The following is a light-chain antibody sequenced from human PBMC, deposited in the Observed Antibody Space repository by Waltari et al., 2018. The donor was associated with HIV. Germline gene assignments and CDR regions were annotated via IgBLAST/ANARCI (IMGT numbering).Light chain of an antibody. CDR3: CSYAGSSTPVV. J-gene: IGLJ2*01. CDR2: EFR. Sequence: QSALTQPASVSGSPGQSITISCTGTSSDVGRYNLVSWYQQHPGKAPNLIVYEFRMRPSVVSNRFSASKSGNTASLTISWLQAEDEAAYYCCSYAGSSTPVVFGGGTKLTVL. CDR1: SSDVGRYNL. V-gene: IGLV2-23*02.